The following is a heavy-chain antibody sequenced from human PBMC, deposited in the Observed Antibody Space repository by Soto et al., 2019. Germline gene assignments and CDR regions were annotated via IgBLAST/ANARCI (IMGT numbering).Heavy chain of an antibody. CDR1: GGSISSGDYY. CDR3: ARDHTASYDFWSGYPYYYYGMDV. V-gene: IGHV4-30-4*01. D-gene: IGHD3-3*01. J-gene: IGHJ6*02. CDR2: IYYSGST. Sequence: SETLSLTCTVSGGSISSGDYYWSWIRQPPGKGLEWIGYIYYSGSTYSNPSLKSRVTISVDTSKNQFSLKLSSVTAADTAVYYCARDHTASYDFWSGYPYYYYGMDVWGQGTTVTVSS.